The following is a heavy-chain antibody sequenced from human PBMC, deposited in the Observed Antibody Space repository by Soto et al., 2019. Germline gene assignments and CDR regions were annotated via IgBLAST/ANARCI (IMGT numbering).Heavy chain of an antibody. CDR1: GFSLTSNDVG. V-gene: IGHV2-5*02. CDR3: SHSRYSRSSFDY. CDR2: IYWDDDK. D-gene: IGHD6-6*01. J-gene: IGHJ4*02. Sequence: SGPTLVNPTQTLTLTCTFSGFSLTSNDVGVGWIRQPPGKALEWLALIYWDDDKRYSPSLKSRLTITKDTSKNQVVLRMTNMDPVDTATYYCSHSRYSRSSFDYWGQGTLVTVSS.